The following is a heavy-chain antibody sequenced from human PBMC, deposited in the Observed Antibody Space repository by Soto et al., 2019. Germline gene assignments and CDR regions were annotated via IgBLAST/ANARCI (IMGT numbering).Heavy chain of an antibody. CDR1: GGSISRGDYY. Sequence: QVQLQESGPGLVKPSQTLSLTCSVSGGSISRGDYYWSWIRQHPGRGLEWIGHIYHSGRTNYNPSLKSRVFISVDTSKSQFSLNLTSVTAADTAVYRCARVGSDFDAFDIWGQGTMVTVSS. V-gene: IGHV4-31*03. D-gene: IGHD3-16*01. CDR3: ARVGSDFDAFDI. CDR2: IYHSGRT. J-gene: IGHJ3*02.